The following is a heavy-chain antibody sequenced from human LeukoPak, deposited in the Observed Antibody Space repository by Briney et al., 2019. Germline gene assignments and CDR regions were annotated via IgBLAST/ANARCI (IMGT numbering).Heavy chain of an antibody. J-gene: IGHJ6*03. Sequence: GASVKVSCKASGGTFSSYAISWVRQAPGQGLEWMGGIIPIFGTANYAQKFQGRVTITADKSTSTAYMELSSLRSEDTAVYYCARDHELLRGGGDYYYYYMDVWGKGTTVTVSS. D-gene: IGHD1-26*01. V-gene: IGHV1-69*06. CDR1: GGTFSSYA. CDR3: ARDHELLRGGGDYYYYYMDV. CDR2: IIPIFGTA.